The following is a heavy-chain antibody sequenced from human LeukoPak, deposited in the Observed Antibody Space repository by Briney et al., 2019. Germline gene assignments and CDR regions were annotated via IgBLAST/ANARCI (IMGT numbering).Heavy chain of an antibody. V-gene: IGHV4-34*01. CDR3: ARGIAYYDSSGFVAFDI. CDR1: GGSFSGYY. D-gene: IGHD3-22*01. CDR2: INHNGST. J-gene: IGHJ3*02. Sequence: PSETLSLTCAVYGGSFSGYYWSWIRQPPGKGLEWIGEINHNGSTNYNPSLKSRVTISVDTSKNQFSLKLSSVTAADTAVYYCARGIAYYDSSGFVAFDIWGQGTMVTVSS.